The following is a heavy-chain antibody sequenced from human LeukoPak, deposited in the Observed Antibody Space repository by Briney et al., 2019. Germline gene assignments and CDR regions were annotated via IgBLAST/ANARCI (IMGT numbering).Heavy chain of an antibody. CDR3: ARAIEYSSSWYNYYYYYMDV. V-gene: IGHV1-2*02. Sequence: ASVKVSCKASGYTFTGYYMHWVRQAPGQGLEWMGWINPNSGGTNYAQKFQGRVTMTRDTSISTAYMELSSLRSEDTAVYYCARAIEYSSSWYNYYYYYMDVWGKGTTVTISS. CDR2: INPNSGGT. CDR1: GYTFTGYY. D-gene: IGHD6-13*01. J-gene: IGHJ6*03.